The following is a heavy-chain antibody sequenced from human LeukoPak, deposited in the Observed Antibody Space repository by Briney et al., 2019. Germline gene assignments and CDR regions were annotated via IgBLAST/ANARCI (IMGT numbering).Heavy chain of an antibody. V-gene: IGHV3-43*02. CDR1: GFTFNAYA. Sequence: QPGASLRLSCAASGFTFNAYAIHGVRQPPGKGLEWVSLVKGDGVTTDYANSVKGRFTVSRDNSKNSLYLQMSNLRTEDTALYYCVRDPGSGWDFDSWGQGTLVTVSS. CDR3: VRDPGSGWDFDS. D-gene: IGHD6-19*01. J-gene: IGHJ4*02. CDR2: VKGDGVTT.